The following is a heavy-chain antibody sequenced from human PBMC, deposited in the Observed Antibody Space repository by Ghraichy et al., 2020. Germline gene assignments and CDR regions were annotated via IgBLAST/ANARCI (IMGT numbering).Heavy chain of an antibody. D-gene: IGHD4/OR15-4a*01. CDR3: AKHDHGVDRSYDY. J-gene: IGHJ4*02. V-gene: IGHV3-23*01. Sequence: LSLTCAASDFTFGSYSMSWVRQAPGKGLEWVSSISGDSAYIYYADSVKGRFTISRDNSRSTLYLQMNNMRAEDTALYYCAKHDHGVDRSYDYWGQGTLVTVSS. CDR2: ISGDSAYI. CDR1: DFTFGSYS.